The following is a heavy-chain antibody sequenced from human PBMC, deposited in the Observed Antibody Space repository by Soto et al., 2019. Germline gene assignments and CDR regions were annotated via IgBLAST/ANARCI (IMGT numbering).Heavy chain of an antibody. J-gene: IGHJ6*02. V-gene: IGHV5-10-1*01. CDR3: ATLQLAANPDDPPYCCGLDV. Sequence: GESLKISCKGSGYSFTNYWINWVRQMPGKGLEWMGRIDPRDSYINYSPSFEGHVTISVDKSVTTAYLQWSSLKASDTAIYYCATLQLAANPDDPPYCCGLDVWGQGTTVTVSS. CDR2: IDPRDSYI. CDR1: GYSFTNYW. D-gene: IGHD2-2*01.